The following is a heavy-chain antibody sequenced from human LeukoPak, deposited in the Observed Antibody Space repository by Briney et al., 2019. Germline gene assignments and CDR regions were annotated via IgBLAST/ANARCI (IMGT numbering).Heavy chain of an antibody. CDR2: IKQDGSEK. V-gene: IGHV3-7*01. CDR1: GFTFSSYW. D-gene: IGHD3-10*01. J-gene: IGHJ4*02. CDR3: ARRKSYGSGSFGY. Sequence: PGGSLRLSCAASGFTFSSYWMSLVRQAPGKGLEWVANIKQDGSEKYYVDSVKGRFTISRDNAKNSLYLQMNSLRAEDTAVYYCARRKSYGSGSFGYWGQGTLVTVSS.